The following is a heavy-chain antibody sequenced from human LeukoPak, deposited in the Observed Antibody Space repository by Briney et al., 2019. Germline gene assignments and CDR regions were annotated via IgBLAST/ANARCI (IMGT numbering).Heavy chain of an antibody. CDR3: ARGEGQLWSYYFDY. J-gene: IGHJ4*02. CDR2: INHSGST. V-gene: IGHV4-34*01. Sequence: SETLSLTCAVYGFTFSGYYWSWLRQRKGKGLEWIGEINHSGSTNYNPSLKSRITISVDTSKNQFSLKLSSVTAADTAVYYCARGEGQLWSYYFDYWGQGTLVTVSS. CDR1: GFTFSGYY. D-gene: IGHD5-18*01.